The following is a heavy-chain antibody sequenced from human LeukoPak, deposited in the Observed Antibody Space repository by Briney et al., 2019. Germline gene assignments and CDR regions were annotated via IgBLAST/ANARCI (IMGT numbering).Heavy chain of an antibody. CDR3: AKDEARGSQVGPRITAPGTFDY. CDR1: GFTFRSYA. J-gene: IGHJ4*02. CDR2: ISYDGSYK. D-gene: IGHD6-13*01. V-gene: IGHV3-30*04. Sequence: GGSLRLSCAASGFTFRSYAMHWVRQAPGKGLEWVAVISYDGSYKSYADSVKGRFTISRDNSKNTLYLQMNSLRAEDTAVYYCAKDEARGSQVGPRITAPGTFDYWGQGTLVTVSS.